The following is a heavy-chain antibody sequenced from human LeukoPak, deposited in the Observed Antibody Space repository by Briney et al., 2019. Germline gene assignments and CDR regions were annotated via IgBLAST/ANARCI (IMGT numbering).Heavy chain of an antibody. D-gene: IGHD6-13*01. J-gene: IGHJ4*02. Sequence: GGSLRLSCAASGFTFSNYWMSWVRQAPGKGLEWVAYIKPDGSEIYYVDSVKGRFTISRDNAKNSLHLQMNSLRAEDTAVYYCARDEVIAARGFDYWGQGTLVTVSS. CDR1: GFTFSNYW. CDR2: IKPDGSEI. V-gene: IGHV3-7*01. CDR3: ARDEVIAARGFDY.